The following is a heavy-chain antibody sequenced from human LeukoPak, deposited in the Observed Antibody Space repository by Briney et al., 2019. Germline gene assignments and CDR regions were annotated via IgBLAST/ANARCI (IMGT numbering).Heavy chain of an antibody. V-gene: IGHV3-23*01. J-gene: IGHJ6*02. Sequence: GGSLRLSCAASGFTFSSYAMSWVRQAPGKGLEWVSAISGSGGSTYYADSVKGRFTISRDNSQNTLYLQMNSLRAEDTAVYYCARSLFPEAATRWVTHIYGMDVWGQGTTVTVSS. CDR2: ISGSGGST. CDR1: GFTFSSYA. CDR3: ARSLFPEAATRWVTHIYGMDV. D-gene: IGHD2-15*01.